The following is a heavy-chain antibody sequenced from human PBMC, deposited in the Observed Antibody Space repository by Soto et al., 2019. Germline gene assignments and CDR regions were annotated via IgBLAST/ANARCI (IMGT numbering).Heavy chain of an antibody. V-gene: IGHV4-28*03. CDR1: GYSISSSNW. CDR3: ARDRGLRFLDLGYPFYGMDV. J-gene: IGHJ6*02. CDR2: IYYSGST. D-gene: IGHD3-3*01. Sequence: SETLSLTCAVSGYSISSSNWWGWIRQPPGKGLECILYIYYSGSTYYNPSLKSRVTMSVDTSKNQFSLKLSSVTAADTAVYYCARDRGLRFLDLGYPFYGMDVWGQGTTVTVSS.